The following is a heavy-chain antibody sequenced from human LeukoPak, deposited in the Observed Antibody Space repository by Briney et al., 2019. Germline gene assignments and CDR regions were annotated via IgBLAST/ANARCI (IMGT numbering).Heavy chain of an antibody. Sequence: GASVKVSCKASGYTFTSYAIHWMRQAPGQGLEWMGWINPNSGGTNYALKFQGRVTMTRDTSISTAYMELSRLRSDDTAVYYCASTPYSSSSGYYYYYMDVWGKGTTVTVSS. CDR1: GYTFTSYA. CDR3: ASTPYSSSSGYYYYYMDV. V-gene: IGHV1-2*02. CDR2: INPNSGGT. D-gene: IGHD6-6*01. J-gene: IGHJ6*03.